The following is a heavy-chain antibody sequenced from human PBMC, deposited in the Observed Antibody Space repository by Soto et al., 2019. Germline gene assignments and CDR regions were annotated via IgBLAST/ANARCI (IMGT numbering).Heavy chain of an antibody. CDR3: AAGHCSGGSCYIIGY. Sequence: VASVKASCKSSGYTFSTYYMHWVRQAPEQGLEWVGMINPSGDSPSYAQKFQGRVSMTRDTSTSTVYMELSSLRSEDTALYYCAAGHCSGGSCYIIGYWGQGTLVTVS. D-gene: IGHD2-15*01. CDR1: GYTFSTYY. CDR2: INPSGDSP. V-gene: IGHV1-46*03. J-gene: IGHJ4*02.